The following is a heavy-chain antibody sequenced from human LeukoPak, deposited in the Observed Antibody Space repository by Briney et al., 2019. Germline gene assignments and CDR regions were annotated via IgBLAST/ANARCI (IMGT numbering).Heavy chain of an antibody. Sequence: ASVKVSCKASGYTFTSYGISWVRQAPGQGLEWMGWISAYNGNTNYAQKLQGRVTMTTDTSTSTAYMELRSLRSDDTAVYYCAKPHLEWPKLRGYYYGMDVWGQGTTVTVSS. V-gene: IGHV1-18*01. D-gene: IGHD3-3*01. J-gene: IGHJ6*02. CDR3: AKPHLEWPKLRGYYYGMDV. CDR2: ISAYNGNT. CDR1: GYTFTSYG.